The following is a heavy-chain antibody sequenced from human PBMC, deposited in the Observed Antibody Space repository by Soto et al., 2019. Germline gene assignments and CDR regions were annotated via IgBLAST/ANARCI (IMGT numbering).Heavy chain of an antibody. J-gene: IGHJ3*02. D-gene: IGHD6-19*01. CDR3: ARHRSGWPDDAFDI. V-gene: IGHV4-59*08. Sequence: SETLSLTCTVSGGSISSYYWSWIRQPPGKGLEWIGYIYYSGSTNYNPSLKSRVTISVDTSKNQFSLKLSSVTAADTAVYYCARHRSGWPDDAFDIWGQGTMVTVSS. CDR2: IYYSGST. CDR1: GGSISSYY.